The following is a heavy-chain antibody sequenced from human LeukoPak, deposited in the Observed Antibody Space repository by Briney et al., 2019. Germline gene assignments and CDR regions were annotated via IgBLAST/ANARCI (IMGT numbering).Heavy chain of an antibody. CDR1: GGSISSYY. J-gene: IGHJ1*01. V-gene: IGHV4-59*01. Sequence: PSETLSLTCTVSGGSISSYYWSWIRQPPGKGLEWIGYIYYSGSTNYNPSLKSRVTISVDTSKNQFSLKLSSVTAADTAVYYCAVNDYGDLYFQHWGQGTLVTVSS. D-gene: IGHD4-17*01. CDR3: AVNDYGDLYFQH. CDR2: IYYSGST.